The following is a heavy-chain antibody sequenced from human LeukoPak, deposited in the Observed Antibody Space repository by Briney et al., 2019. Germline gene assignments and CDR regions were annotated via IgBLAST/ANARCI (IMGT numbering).Heavy chain of an antibody. CDR2: IYYSGST. Sequence: SETLSLTCTVSGGSISSGGYYWSWIRQHPGKGLEWIGYIYYSGSTYYNPSLKSRATISVDTSKNQFSLKLSSVTAADTAVYYCARQGPDYYDSSGYGHWGQGTLVTVSS. CDR1: GGSISSGGYY. CDR3: ARQGPDYYDSSGYGH. V-gene: IGHV4-31*03. J-gene: IGHJ4*02. D-gene: IGHD3-22*01.